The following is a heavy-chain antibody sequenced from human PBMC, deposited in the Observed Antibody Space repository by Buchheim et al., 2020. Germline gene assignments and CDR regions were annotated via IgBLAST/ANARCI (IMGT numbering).Heavy chain of an antibody. D-gene: IGHD4-17*01. J-gene: IGHJ4*02. CDR3: ARGRDYGDYFDY. CDR1: GGSFSGYY. CDR2: INHSGST. V-gene: IGHV4-34*01. Sequence: QVQLQQWGAGLLKPSETLSLTCAVYGGSFSGYYWSWIRQPSGKGLEWIGEINHSGSTNYNPSLKSRVTISVDTSKNQFSLKLSSVTAADTAVYYCARGRDYGDYFDYWGQGTL.